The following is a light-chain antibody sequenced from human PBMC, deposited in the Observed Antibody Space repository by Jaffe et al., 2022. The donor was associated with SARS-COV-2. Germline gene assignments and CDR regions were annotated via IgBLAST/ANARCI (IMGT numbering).Light chain of an antibody. V-gene: IGLV2-14*01. CDR1: SCDVGGYNY. CDR3: SSYTCSSTWV. CDR2: DVS. J-gene: IGLJ3*02. Sequence: QSALTQPASVSGSPGQSITISCTGTSCDVGGYNYVSWYQHHPGKAPKLMIYDVSNRPSGVPDRFSGSKSGNTASLTISGLQPEDEADYYCSSYTCSSTWVFGGGTKLTVL.